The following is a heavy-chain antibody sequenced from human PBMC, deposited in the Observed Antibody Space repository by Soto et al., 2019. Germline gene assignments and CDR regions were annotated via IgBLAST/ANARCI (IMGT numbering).Heavy chain of an antibody. CDR3: APSTYIYVYFRY. D-gene: IGHD3-16*01. Sequence: EVQLVESGGALVKPGESLRLSCAASGFTFSNAWMSWVRQAPGKGLEWVGRIKIKTEGGTTDHAAPVKGRFNVSSDDAKNTLYRHITSLKTEDTAVYYCAPSTYIYVYFRYWGQGTLVTVSS. CDR1: GFTFSNAW. CDR2: IKIKTEGGTT. J-gene: IGHJ4*02. V-gene: IGHV3-15*02.